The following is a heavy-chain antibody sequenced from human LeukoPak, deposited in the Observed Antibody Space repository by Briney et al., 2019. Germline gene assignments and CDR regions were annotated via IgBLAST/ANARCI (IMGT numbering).Heavy chain of an antibody. V-gene: IGHV1-2*02. D-gene: IGHD2-15*01. J-gene: IGHJ4*02. CDR2: INPNSGGT. Sequence: ASVNVSCKASGYTFTGYYMHWVRQAPGQGLEWMGWINPNSGGTNYAQKFQGRVTMTRDTSISTAYMELSRLRSDDTAVYYCAREDCSGGSCYWIDYWGQGTLVTVSS. CDR3: AREDCSGGSCYWIDY. CDR1: GYTFTGYY.